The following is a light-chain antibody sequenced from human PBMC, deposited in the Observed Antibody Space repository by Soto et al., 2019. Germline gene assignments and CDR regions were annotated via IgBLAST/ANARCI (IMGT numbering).Light chain of an antibody. CDR3: GTWDSSLSAV. CDR1: RSNIGNNY. V-gene: IGLV1-51*01. J-gene: IGLJ2*01. Sequence: QSVLTQPPSVSAAPGQRVTISCSGSRSNIGNNYVSWYQHLPGTAPKLLIYDNNKRPSGIPDRFSGSKSGTSATLGITGLQTGDEADYYCGTWDSSLSAVFGGGTKLTV. CDR2: DNN.